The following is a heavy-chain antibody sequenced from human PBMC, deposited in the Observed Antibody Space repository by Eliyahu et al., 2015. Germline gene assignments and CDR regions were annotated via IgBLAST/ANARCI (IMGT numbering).Heavy chain of an antibody. CDR3: ARDEFIARYFDY. D-gene: IGHD6-13*01. V-gene: IGHV3-48*02. CDR2: ISSSSSDI. Sequence: EVQLVESGGGLVQPGGSLXLSCXASGXTFSXXSMNXVRQAPGXGLEWVSYISSSSSDIYCADSVKGRFTISRDNAKNSLYLQMNSLRDEDTAVYYCARDEFIARYFDYWGQGTLVTVSS. J-gene: IGHJ4*02. CDR1: GXTFSXXS.